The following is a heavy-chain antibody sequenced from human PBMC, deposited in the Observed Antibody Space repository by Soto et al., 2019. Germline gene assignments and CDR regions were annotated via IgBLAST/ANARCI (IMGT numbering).Heavy chain of an antibody. CDR1: GGSIGSSSYY. CDR2: LYYNGNT. CDR3: ARHGRTRDAFDI. J-gene: IGHJ3*02. V-gene: IGHV4-39*01. Sequence: QLQLQESGPGLLKPSETLSLTCTVSGGSIGSSSYYWGWIRQPPGKGLEWIATLYYNGNTYYNPSLKSRVTISVDTSKNQVSLNLSSVTAADTAIYYCARHGRTRDAFDIWGQGTMVTVSS.